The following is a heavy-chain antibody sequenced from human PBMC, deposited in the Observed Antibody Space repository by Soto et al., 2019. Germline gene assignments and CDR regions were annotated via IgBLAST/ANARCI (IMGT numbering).Heavy chain of an antibody. J-gene: IGHJ4*02. D-gene: IGHD3-10*01. Sequence: SETLSLTCTVSGGSISSSSYYWGWIRQPPGKGLEWIGSIYYSGSTYYNPSLKSRVTISVDTSKNQFSLKLSSVTAADTAVYYCARLVWFGELFDYWGQGTLVTVSS. CDR1: GGSISSSSYY. CDR2: IYYSGST. V-gene: IGHV4-39*01. CDR3: ARLVWFGELFDY.